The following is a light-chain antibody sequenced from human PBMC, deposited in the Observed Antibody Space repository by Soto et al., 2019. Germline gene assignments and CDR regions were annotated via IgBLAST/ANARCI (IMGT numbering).Light chain of an antibody. J-gene: IGKJ1*01. CDR1: QSVFNY. CDR2: DAS. Sequence: EFVLPQSTATLSLSPGERATPSCRASQSVFNYLAWYQQRPGQAPRLLIYDASDRATGTPARFTGSGSGTDFTLTISSLEPEDFAVYYCQHRSNWPGTFGQGTKVDI. CDR3: QHRSNWPGT. V-gene: IGKV3-11*01.